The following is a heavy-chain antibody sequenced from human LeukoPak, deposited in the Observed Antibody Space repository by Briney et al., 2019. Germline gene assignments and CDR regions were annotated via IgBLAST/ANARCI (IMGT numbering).Heavy chain of an antibody. CDR2: MNPNSGNT. D-gene: IGHD5-12*01. J-gene: IGHJ4*02. CDR1: GYTFTSYD. Sequence: ASVKVSCKASGYTFTSYDINWVRQATGQGLEWIGWMNPNSGNTGYAQKFQGRVTITRNTSISTAYMELSSLRSEDTAVYYCARVYGGYSGYDSIGDWGQGTLVTVSS. CDR3: ARVYGGYSGYDSIGD. V-gene: IGHV1-8*03.